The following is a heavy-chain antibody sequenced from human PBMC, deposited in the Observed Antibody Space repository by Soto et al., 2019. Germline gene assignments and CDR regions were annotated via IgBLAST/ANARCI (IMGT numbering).Heavy chain of an antibody. CDR3: ARRYGGNPDY. J-gene: IGHJ4*02. Sequence: SETLSLPCIVSGGSISSHYWSWIRQPPGKGLEWIGYIYYSGSTNYNPSLKSRVTISVDTSKNQFSLKLSSATAADTAVYYCARRYGGNPDYWGQGTLVIGSS. D-gene: IGHD1-1*01. V-gene: IGHV4-59*08. CDR2: IYYSGST. CDR1: GGSISSHY.